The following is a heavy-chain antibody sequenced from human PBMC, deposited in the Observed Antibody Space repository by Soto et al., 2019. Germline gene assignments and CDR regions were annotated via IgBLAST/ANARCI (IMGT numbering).Heavy chain of an antibody. D-gene: IGHD1-26*01. Sequence: QVQLQESGPGLVKPSDTLSLTCAVSGYSISSSNWWGWIRQPPGKGLEWIGYIYYSGTTYYNPSLKSXVTXSXATSKNPFSLKLTSVTAVDTAVYYCARREIQGPIDYWGQGTLVTVSS. CDR1: GYSISSSNW. J-gene: IGHJ4*02. V-gene: IGHV4-28*01. CDR3: ARREIQGPIDY. CDR2: IYYSGTT.